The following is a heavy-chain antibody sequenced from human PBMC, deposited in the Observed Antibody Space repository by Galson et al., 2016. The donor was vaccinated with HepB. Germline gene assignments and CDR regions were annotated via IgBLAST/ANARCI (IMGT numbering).Heavy chain of an antibody. CDR1: GFTFSNYG. D-gene: IGHD2/OR15-2a*01. J-gene: IGHJ4*02. CDR3: ARRHEYCPPVGCSVDY. V-gene: IGHV3-30*03. CDR2: DSMDGRRK. Sequence: SLRLSCAASGFTFSNYGMHWVRQAPGKGLEWVAADSMDGRRKFYADSVKGRFTISRDNSNNMLFRQMSSLRADDTAFYYCARRHEYCPPVGCSVDYWGQGTLVSVSS.